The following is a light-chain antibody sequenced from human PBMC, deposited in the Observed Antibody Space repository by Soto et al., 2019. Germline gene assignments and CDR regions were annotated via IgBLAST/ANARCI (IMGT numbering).Light chain of an antibody. Sequence: QSALTQPASVSGSPGQSITISCTGTSSDVGGYNYVSWYQHHPGKAPKLVIYDVTYRPSGVSHRFSGSKSGNTASLTISGLQAEDEADYYCTSYTFTNTHYVFGTGTKLTVL. CDR3: TSYTFTNTHYV. CDR1: SSDVGGYNY. V-gene: IGLV2-14*03. J-gene: IGLJ1*01. CDR2: DVT.